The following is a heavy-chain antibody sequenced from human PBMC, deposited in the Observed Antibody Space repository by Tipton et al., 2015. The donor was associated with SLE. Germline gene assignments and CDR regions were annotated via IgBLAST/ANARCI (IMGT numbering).Heavy chain of an antibody. CDR3: ARGGGSYYDY. CDR2: VYSSGST. Sequence: TLSLTCTVSGGSISGYYWSWIRQPAGKGLAWIGRVYSSGSTIYNPSIKSRITLSLDTSKNQFSLRVNSVTAADTAVYYCARGGGSYYDYWGQGTLVTVSS. CDR1: GGSISGYY. D-gene: IGHD1-26*01. J-gene: IGHJ4*02. V-gene: IGHV4-4*07.